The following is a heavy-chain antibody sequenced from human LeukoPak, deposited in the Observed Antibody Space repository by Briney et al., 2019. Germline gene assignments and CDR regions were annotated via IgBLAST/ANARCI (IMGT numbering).Heavy chain of an antibody. J-gene: IGHJ4*02. V-gene: IGHV3-23*01. CDR1: GFTFDDYA. D-gene: IGHD6-19*01. CDR2: ISGSGGST. CDR3: ADAGWDSSGWYWGY. Sequence: GGSLRLSCAASGFTFDDYAMHWVRQAPGKGLEWVSAISGSGGSTYYADSVKGRFTISRDNSKNTLYLQMNSLRAEDTAVYYCADAGWDSSGWYWGYWGQGTLVTVSS.